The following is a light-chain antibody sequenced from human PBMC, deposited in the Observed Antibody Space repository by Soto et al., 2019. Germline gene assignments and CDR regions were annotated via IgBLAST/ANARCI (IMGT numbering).Light chain of an antibody. J-gene: IGKJ1*01. CDR3: MQAVQTPWS. Sequence: EIVVTQSPLSLPVILGESASISCRSSQSLLHSNGFNYLDWYLQRPGQSPQLLIYMASSRASGVPDRFSGSGSGTDFTLTITRVEAEDVGIYYCMQAVQTPWSFGQVTKVKIK. V-gene: IGKV2-28*01. CDR2: MAS. CDR1: QSLLHSNGFNY.